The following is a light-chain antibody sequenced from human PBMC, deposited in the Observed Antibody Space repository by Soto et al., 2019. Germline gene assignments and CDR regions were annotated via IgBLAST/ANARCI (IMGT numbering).Light chain of an antibody. Sequence: EIVMTQSPATLSVSPGERATLSCRASQSVSSNLAWYQQKLGQAPRLLIYGASTRATGIPARFSGSGSGTEFTLTISSLQSEGFAVYYCQQYNNWWTFGQGTKVEIK. CDR2: GAS. V-gene: IGKV3-15*01. J-gene: IGKJ1*01. CDR3: QQYNNWWT. CDR1: QSVSSN.